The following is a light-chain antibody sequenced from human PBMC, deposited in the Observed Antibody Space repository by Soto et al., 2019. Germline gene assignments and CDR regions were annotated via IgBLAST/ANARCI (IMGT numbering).Light chain of an antibody. V-gene: IGKV3-15*01. Sequence: EIVMTQSPATLSVSPGERATLSCRASQSVTSNLAWYQQKPGQAPRLLMYGVSTRATGIPARFGDSGSATEFTLTISSLQSEDFAVYYCQQYSQWPLTFGGGTKVEIK. CDR2: GVS. CDR3: QQYSQWPLT. J-gene: IGKJ4*01. CDR1: QSVTSN.